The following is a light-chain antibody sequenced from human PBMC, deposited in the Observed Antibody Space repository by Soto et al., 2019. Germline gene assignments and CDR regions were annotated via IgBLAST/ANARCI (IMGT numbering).Light chain of an antibody. Sequence: QSVLTQPPSGSGSPGQSVTISCTGTSSDIGGYNYVSWYQQHPGKAPKFMIYDVSKRPSGVSNRFSGSKSGNTASLTISGLQAEDEADYYCSSYTTSNTRQIVFGTGTKVTVL. CDR1: SSDIGGYNY. CDR3: SSYTTSNTRQIV. CDR2: DVS. J-gene: IGLJ1*01. V-gene: IGLV2-14*01.